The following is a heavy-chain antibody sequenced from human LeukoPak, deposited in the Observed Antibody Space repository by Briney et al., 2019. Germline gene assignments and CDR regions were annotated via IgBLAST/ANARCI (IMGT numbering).Heavy chain of an antibody. CDR3: ARPCRIGWGSYYCH. CDR1: GGSISSSSYY. D-gene: IGHD3-10*01. V-gene: IGHV4-39*01. J-gene: IGHJ4*02. Sequence: SETLSLTCTVSGGSISSSSYYWGWIRQPPGKGLEWIGSIYYSGSTYYNPSLKSRVTISVDTSKNQFSLKLSSVTAADTAVYYCARPCRIGWGSYYCHWGQGTLVTVSS. CDR2: IYYSGST.